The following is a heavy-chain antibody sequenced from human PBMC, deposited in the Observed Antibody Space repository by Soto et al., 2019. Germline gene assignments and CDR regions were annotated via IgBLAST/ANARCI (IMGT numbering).Heavy chain of an antibody. J-gene: IGHJ4*02. Sequence: TLSLTCTVSAASFSKYYWTWIRQPPGKGLEWIGYIYFNGNTKYNPSLEGRLTISIDTSKKEFSLKLTSVTAADAAVYYCASVTFGGIVLAHWGQGTLVTVSS. D-gene: IGHD3-16*01. CDR3: ASVTFGGIVLAH. CDR2: IYFNGNT. CDR1: AASFSKYY. V-gene: IGHV4-59*01.